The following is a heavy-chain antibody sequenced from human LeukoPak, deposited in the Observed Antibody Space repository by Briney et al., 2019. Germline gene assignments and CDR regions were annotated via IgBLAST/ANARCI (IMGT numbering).Heavy chain of an antibody. Sequence: GGSLRLSCAASGFTFSSYAMSWVRQAPGKVLEWVSSISGSVGSTYYADSVKGRFTIPRDNSKNTLYLQMNSLRAEDTAVYYCAKVIRASGGSSGWGDYWGQGTLVTVSS. CDR1: GFTFSSYA. V-gene: IGHV3-23*01. D-gene: IGHD6-19*01. CDR3: AKVIRASGGSSGWGDY. J-gene: IGHJ4*02. CDR2: ISGSVGST.